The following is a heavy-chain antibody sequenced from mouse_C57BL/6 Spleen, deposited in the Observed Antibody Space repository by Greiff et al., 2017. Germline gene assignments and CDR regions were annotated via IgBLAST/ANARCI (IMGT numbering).Heavy chain of an antibody. CDR3: ASSCRTGEGGFAY. D-gene: IGHD4-1*01. CDR2: IYPGDGDT. Sequence: VMLVESGPELVKPGASVKISCTASGYAFSSYWMNWVQQRPGKGLEWIGRIYPGDGDTNYNGKFKGKATLTADKSYSTAYMQLSSLTCEDSAVYFCASSCRTGEGGFAYWGQGTLVTVSA. V-gene: IGHV1-82*01. CDR1: GYAFSSYW. J-gene: IGHJ3*01.